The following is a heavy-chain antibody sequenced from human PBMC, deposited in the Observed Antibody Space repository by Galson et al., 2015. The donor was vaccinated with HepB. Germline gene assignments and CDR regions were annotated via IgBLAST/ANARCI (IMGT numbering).Heavy chain of an antibody. Sequence: CAISGDSVSSDIAAWNWIRQSPSRGLEWLGRTYYRSKWYNDYAVSVKGRITINPDTSKNQFSLQLNSVTPEDTAVYYCARGQNYAFDIWGQETMVTVSS. CDR2: TYYRSKWYN. V-gene: IGHV6-1*01. CDR3: ARGQNYAFDI. J-gene: IGHJ3*02. CDR1: GDSVSSDIAA.